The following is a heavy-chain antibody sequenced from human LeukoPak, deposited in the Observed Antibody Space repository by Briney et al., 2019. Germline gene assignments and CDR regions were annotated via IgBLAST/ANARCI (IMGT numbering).Heavy chain of an antibody. D-gene: IGHD2-2*01. CDR3: AKDMGDIVAAAARGGPKLYFYYGMDV. CDR2: ISWNTGSI. J-gene: IGHJ6*02. V-gene: IGHV3-9*01. Sequence: SGGSLRLSCAASGFTFDDYAMHWVRQAPGKGLEWVSGISWNTGSIVYADSVKGRFTISRDNAKNSLYLQMNSLRVEDTALYYCAKDMGDIVAAAARGGPKLYFYYGMDVWGQGTTVTVSS. CDR1: GFTFDDYA.